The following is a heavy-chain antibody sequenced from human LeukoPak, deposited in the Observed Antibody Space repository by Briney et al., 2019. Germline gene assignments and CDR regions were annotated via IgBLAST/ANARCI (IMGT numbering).Heavy chain of an antibody. D-gene: IGHD6-6*01. Sequence: GGSLRLSCAASGFTFSSYGMNWVRQAPGKGLEWVSSISSSSSYIYYADSVKGRFTIPRDNAKNSLYLQMNSLRAEDTAVYYCAREYSSSHMDVWGKGTTVTVSS. V-gene: IGHV3-21*01. J-gene: IGHJ6*03. CDR2: ISSSSSYI. CDR3: AREYSSSHMDV. CDR1: GFTFSSYG.